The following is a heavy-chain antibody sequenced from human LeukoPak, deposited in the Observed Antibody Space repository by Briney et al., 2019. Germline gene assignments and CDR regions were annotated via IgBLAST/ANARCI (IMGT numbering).Heavy chain of an antibody. J-gene: IGHJ5*02. CDR2: IYYSGST. D-gene: IGHD2-2*01. Sequence: SETLSLTCTDSGGSISSYYWSWIRQPPRKGLEWIGYIYYSGSTNYNPSLKSRVTISVDTSKNQFSLKLSSVTAADTAVYYCARGVVPAAMYAWFDPWGQGTLVTVSS. CDR1: GGSISSYY. V-gene: IGHV4-59*01. CDR3: ARGVVPAAMYAWFDP.